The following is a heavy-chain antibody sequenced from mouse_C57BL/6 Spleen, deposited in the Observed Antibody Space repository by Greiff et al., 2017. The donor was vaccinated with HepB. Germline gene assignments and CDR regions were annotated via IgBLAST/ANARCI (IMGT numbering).Heavy chain of an antibody. J-gene: IGHJ3*01. CDR3: AFTAQATAWFAY. CDR1: GFNIKDYY. V-gene: IGHV14-2*01. CDR2: IDPEDGET. Sequence: VQLQQSGAELVKPGASVKLSCTASGFNIKDYYMHWVKQRTEQGLEWIGRIDPEDGETKYAPQFQGKATITADTSSNTAYLQLSSLTSEDTAVYYCAFTAQATAWFAYWGQGTLVTVSA. D-gene: IGHD3-2*02.